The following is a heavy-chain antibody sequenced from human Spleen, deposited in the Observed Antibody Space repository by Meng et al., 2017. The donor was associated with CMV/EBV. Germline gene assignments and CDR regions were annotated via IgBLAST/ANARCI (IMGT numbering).Heavy chain of an antibody. Sequence: SETLSLTCAVYGGSFSGYYWSWIRQPPGKGLEWIGEINHSGSTNYNPSLKSRVTISVDTSKNQFSLKLSSVTAADTAVYYCARDLSSDSSGYYPHGAFDIWGQGTMVTVSS. CDR3: ARDLSSDSSGYYPHGAFDI. CDR1: GGSFSGYY. D-gene: IGHD3-22*01. V-gene: IGHV4-34*01. J-gene: IGHJ3*02. CDR2: INHSGST.